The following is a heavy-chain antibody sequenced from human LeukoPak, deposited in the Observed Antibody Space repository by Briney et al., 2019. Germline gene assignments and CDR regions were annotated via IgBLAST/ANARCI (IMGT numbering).Heavy chain of an antibody. CDR3: ARGGSSWLGYYYYYMDV. CDR1: GGSFSGYY. J-gene: IGHJ6*03. CDR2: INHSGST. D-gene: IGHD6-13*01. Sequence: SETLSLTCAVYGGSFSGYYWSWIRQPPGKGLEWIGEINHSGSTNYNPSLKSRVTISVDTSKNQFSLKLSSVTAADTAVYYCARGGSSWLGYYYYYMDVWGKGTTVTVSS. V-gene: IGHV4-34*01.